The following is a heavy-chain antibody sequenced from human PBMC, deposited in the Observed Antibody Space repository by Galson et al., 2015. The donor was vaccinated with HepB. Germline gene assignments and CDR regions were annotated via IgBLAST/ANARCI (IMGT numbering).Heavy chain of an antibody. V-gene: IGHV3-7*05. J-gene: IGHJ4*02. CDR1: GFAVSSYW. D-gene: IGHD4-17*01. CDR3: ARGRARVTTYPYYFDY. CDR2: IKQDGSEK. Sequence: LRLSCAASGFAVSSYWMTWVRQGPGKGLEWVAYIKQDGSEKYYVDSVRGRFTISRDNARNSLFLQMISLRVDDTAVYFCARGRARVTTYPYYFDYWGLGTRVIVSS.